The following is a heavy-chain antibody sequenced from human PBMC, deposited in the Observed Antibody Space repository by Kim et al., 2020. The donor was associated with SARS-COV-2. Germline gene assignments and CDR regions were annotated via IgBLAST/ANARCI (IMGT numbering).Heavy chain of an antibody. Sequence: ASVKVSCKSSGYTFTNYAIHWVRQAPGQRLEWMGFINVDIGNTQYSHKFQGRVTITRDAYASTAYMELSSLRSTETSVYFCARMIRVGGLDVWGQGTTVTVSS. CDR1: GYTFTNYA. V-gene: IGHV1-3*01. D-gene: IGHD3-10*01. J-gene: IGHJ6*02. CDR2: INVDIGNT. CDR3: ARMIRVGGLDV.